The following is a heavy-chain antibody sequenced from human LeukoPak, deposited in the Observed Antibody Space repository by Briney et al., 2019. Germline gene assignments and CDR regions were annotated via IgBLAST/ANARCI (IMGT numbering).Heavy chain of an antibody. CDR1: GFTFSSYA. V-gene: IGHV3-23*01. D-gene: IGHD3-3*01. Sequence: QAGGSLRLSCAASGFTFSSYAMSWVRQAPGKGLEWVSAISGSGGSTYYADSVKGRFTISRDNSKNTLYLQMNSLRAEDTAVYYCAQPLTIFGAVIGRFRGPLSYWGQGTLVTLSS. CDR2: ISGSGGST. J-gene: IGHJ4*02. CDR3: AQPLTIFGAVIGRFRGPLSY.